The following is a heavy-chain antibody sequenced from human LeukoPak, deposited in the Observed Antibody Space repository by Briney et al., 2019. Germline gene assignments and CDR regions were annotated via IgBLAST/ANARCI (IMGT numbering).Heavy chain of an antibody. CDR2: IYTSGST. V-gene: IGHV4-4*09. J-gene: IGHJ3*02. CDR1: GDSISSYY. D-gene: IGHD3-10*01. Sequence: SETLSLTCTVSGDSISSYYWSWIRQSPGKGLEWIGYIYTSGSTNYNPSLKSRVTISVDTSKNQFSLKLSSVTAADTAVYYCARVFGLDAFDIWGQGTMVTVSS. CDR3: ARVFGLDAFDI.